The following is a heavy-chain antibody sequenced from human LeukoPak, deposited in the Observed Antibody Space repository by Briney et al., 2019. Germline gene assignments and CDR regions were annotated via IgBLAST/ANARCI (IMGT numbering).Heavy chain of an antibody. CDR1: GFTFSTYW. Sequence: GGSLRLSRAPSGFTFSTYWMGWVRQAPGKGLEWLANINQGGSEKYYVDSVKGRFTISRDNAKNSLFLQMNSLRAEDTAVYYCARDVGDLWGQGTLVTVSS. CDR2: INQGGSEK. CDR3: ARDVGDL. J-gene: IGHJ4*02. V-gene: IGHV3-7*01. D-gene: IGHD2-21*02.